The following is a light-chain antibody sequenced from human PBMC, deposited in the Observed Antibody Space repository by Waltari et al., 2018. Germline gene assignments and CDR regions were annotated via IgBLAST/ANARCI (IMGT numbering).Light chain of an antibody. Sequence: QSALTQPPSASGSPGQSVTISCTGTSSDVGGYNYVSWYQQHPGKAPKHMIYEVSKRPSGGPDHFSGSKSGNTAALTVSGLQAEDEADYYCSSYAGSNNPVVFGGGTKLTVL. CDR1: SSDVGGYNY. CDR3: SSYAGSNNPVV. J-gene: IGLJ2*01. V-gene: IGLV2-8*01. CDR2: EVS.